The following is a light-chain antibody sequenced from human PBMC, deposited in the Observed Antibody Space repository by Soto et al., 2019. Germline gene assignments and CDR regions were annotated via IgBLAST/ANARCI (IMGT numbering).Light chain of an antibody. CDR1: QSVSSSY. Sequence: EIVLTQSPGTLSLSPGERATLSCRASQSVSSSYLAWYQHKPGQAPRLLIYGASSRATGIPDRFSGSGSGTDFNLTISRLEPEDFAFYYCQQFGNSLFTFGPGTKVDIK. CDR3: QQFGNSLFT. J-gene: IGKJ3*01. V-gene: IGKV3-20*01. CDR2: GAS.